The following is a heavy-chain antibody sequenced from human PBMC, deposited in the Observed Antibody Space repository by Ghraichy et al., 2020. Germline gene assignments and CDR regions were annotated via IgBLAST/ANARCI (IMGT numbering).Heavy chain of an antibody. CDR3: AREGSDYYYYYMDV. V-gene: IGHV3-74*01. D-gene: IGHD2-15*01. Sequence: GGSLRLSCAASGFSFRNSWMDWVRQVPGKGLVWVSRINSDGISTNYADSVKGRFTIYRDNAKNTLYLQMNSLRAEDAAVYYCAREGSDYYYYYMDVWGKGTTVTVSS. CDR2: INSDGIST. CDR1: GFSFRNSW. J-gene: IGHJ6*03.